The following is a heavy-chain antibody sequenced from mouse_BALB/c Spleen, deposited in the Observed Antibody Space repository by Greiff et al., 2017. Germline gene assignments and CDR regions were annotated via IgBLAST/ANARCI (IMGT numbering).Heavy chain of an antibody. J-gene: IGHJ3*01. CDR3: ARREDRDWFAY. CDR1: GFTFSSYG. Sequence: EVMLVESGGGLVKPGGSLKLSCAASGFTFSSYGMSWVRQTPDKRLEWVATISSGGSYTYYPDSVKGRFTISRDNAKNTLYLQMSSLKSEDTAMYYCARREDRDWFAYWGQGTLVTVSA. CDR2: ISSGGSYT. D-gene: IGHD3-1*01. V-gene: IGHV5-6*03.